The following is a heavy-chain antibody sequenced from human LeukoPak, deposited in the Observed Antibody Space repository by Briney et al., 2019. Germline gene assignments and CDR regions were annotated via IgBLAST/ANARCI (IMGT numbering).Heavy chain of an antibody. D-gene: IGHD4-17*01. Sequence: SVKVSCKASGGTFSSYAISWVRQAPGQGLEWMGRIIPILGIANYAQKFQGRVTITADKSTSTAYMELSSLRSEDTAVYYCARDLRTVPPDYWGQGTLVTVSS. CDR3: ARDLRTVPPDY. CDR1: GGTFSSYA. CDR2: IIPILGIA. V-gene: IGHV1-69*04. J-gene: IGHJ4*02.